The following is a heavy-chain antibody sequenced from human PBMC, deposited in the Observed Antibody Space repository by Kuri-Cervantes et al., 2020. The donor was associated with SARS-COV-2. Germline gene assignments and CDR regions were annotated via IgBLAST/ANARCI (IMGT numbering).Heavy chain of an antibody. CDR2: IWYDGSNK. CDR3: ARDYSSWYKGPFDY. Sequence: GESLKISCAASGFTFSNYNMHWVRQAPGKGLEWVAVIWYDGSNKYYADSVKGRFTISRDNSKNTLYLQMNSLRAEDTAVYYCARDYSSWYKGPFDYWGQGTLVTDSS. J-gene: IGHJ4*02. CDR1: GFTFSNYN. D-gene: IGHD6-13*01. V-gene: IGHV3-33*08.